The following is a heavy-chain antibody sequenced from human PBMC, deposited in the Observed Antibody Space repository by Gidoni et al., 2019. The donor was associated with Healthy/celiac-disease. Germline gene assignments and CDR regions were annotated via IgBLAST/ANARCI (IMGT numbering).Heavy chain of an antibody. CDR3: ARAMGLRFLEWPPFDY. V-gene: IGHV3-30-3*01. J-gene: IGHJ4*02. D-gene: IGHD3-3*01. CDR1: GLTIGRYP. Sequence: QVQLVEPGGGVVQPVRSLRLSCEASGLTIGRYPMHWVRQAPGKGLGWVAVISYDGSNKYYTDSVKGRFTISRDNSKNTLYLQMNSLRAEDTAVYYCARAMGLRFLEWPPFDYWGQGTLVTVSS. CDR2: ISYDGSNK.